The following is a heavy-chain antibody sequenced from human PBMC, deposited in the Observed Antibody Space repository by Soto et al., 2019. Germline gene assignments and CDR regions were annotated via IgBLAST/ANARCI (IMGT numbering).Heavy chain of an antibody. J-gene: IGHJ4*02. D-gene: IGHD6-19*01. CDR1: GYTFTGYY. V-gene: IGHV1-2*04. CDR2: VNPNSGGT. Sequence: ASVKVSCKASGYTFTGYYIHWVRQAPGQGLELMGWVNPNSGGTNYAQKFQGWVTMTRDTSISTAYMELSRLRSDDTAVYYCVTSRVSIAVAGETEYYFDYWGQGTLVTVYS. CDR3: VTSRVSIAVAGETEYYFDY.